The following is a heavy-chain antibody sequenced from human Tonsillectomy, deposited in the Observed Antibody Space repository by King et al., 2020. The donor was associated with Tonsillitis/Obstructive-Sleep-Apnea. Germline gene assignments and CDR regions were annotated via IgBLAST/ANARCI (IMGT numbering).Heavy chain of an antibody. D-gene: IGHD1-26*01. CDR2: TYWDDDK. Sequence: ITLKESGPALVKPTQTLTLTCTVSGFSLSTNGVGVGWIRQPPGKALEWLALTYWDDDKRYSPSLRSRLTITKDTSRNQVVLTMTNMDPVDTATYYCVHRLSVDYSGSYYFDYWGQGTLVTVSS. CDR3: VHRLSVDYSGSYYFDY. J-gene: IGHJ4*02. V-gene: IGHV2-5*02. CDR1: GFSLSTNGVG.